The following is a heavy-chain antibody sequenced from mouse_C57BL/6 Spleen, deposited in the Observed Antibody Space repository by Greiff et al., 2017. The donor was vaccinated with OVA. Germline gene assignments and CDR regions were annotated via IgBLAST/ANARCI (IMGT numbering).Heavy chain of an antibody. V-gene: IGHV1-59*01. CDR3: ARSGDYGSSSWFAY. CDR2: IDPSDSYT. D-gene: IGHD1-1*01. CDR1: GYTFTSYW. J-gene: IGHJ3*01. Sequence: QVQLQQPGAELVRPGPSVKLSCKASGYTFTSYWMHWVKQRPGQGLEWIGVIDPSDSYTNYNQKFKGKATLTVDTSSSTAYMQLSSLTSEDSAVYYCARSGDYGSSSWFAYWGQGTLVTVSA.